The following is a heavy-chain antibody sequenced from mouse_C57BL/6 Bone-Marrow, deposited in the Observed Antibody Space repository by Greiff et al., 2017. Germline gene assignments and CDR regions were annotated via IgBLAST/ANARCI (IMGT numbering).Heavy chain of an antibody. D-gene: IGHD1-1*01. CDR1: GFTFSSYG. CDR3: SRPCSSYYFAY. Sequence: DVHLVESGGDLVKPGGSLKLSCAASGFTFSSYGMSWVRQTPDKRLEWVATISSGGSYTYYPDSVKGRFTISRDNAENTLYLQVSSLKSEDTAMYYCSRPCSSYYFAYWGQGTTLTVTS. J-gene: IGHJ2*01. CDR2: ISSGGSYT. V-gene: IGHV5-6*01.